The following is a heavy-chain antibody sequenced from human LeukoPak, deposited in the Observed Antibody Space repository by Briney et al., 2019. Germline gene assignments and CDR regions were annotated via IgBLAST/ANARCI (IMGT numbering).Heavy chain of an antibody. V-gene: IGHV3-7*01. CDR1: GFIFSNYW. Sequence: GGSLRLSCTACGFIFSNYWMSLVRQAPGKGLEWVANINQDGSEKHCVDSLKGRLTISRDNAKNSLYLQMNSLRADDTAVYYCARDPTQSSSGYHYWGQGTLVTVSS. D-gene: IGHD3-22*01. CDR3: ARDPTQSSSGYHY. J-gene: IGHJ4*02. CDR2: INQDGSEK.